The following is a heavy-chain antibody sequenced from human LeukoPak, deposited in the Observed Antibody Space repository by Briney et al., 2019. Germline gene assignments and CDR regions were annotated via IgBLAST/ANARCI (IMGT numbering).Heavy chain of an antibody. CDR3: AKDRQYHGSGSLFDY. Sequence: PGGSLRLSCAASGFSFRSYGTYWGCDGPRKGLEWVAVISFDGSNKYYADSVKGRFTISRDNSKNTLYLQMNSLRAEDTAVYYCAKDRQYHGSGSLFDYWGQGTLVTVSS. CDR1: GFSFRSYG. V-gene: IGHV3-30*18. J-gene: IGHJ4*02. CDR2: ISFDGSNK. D-gene: IGHD3-10*01.